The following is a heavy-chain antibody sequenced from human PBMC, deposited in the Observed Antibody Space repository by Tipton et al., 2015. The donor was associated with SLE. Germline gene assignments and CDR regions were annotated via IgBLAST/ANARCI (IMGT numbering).Heavy chain of an antibody. CDR3: ARGTYSSGSFDY. Sequence: TLSLTCTVSGGSISSGGYYWSWIRQHPGKGLEWIGYIYYSGSTYYNPSLKSRVTISVDTSKNQFSLKLSSVTAADTAVYYCARGTYSSGSFDYWGQGTLVTVSS. J-gene: IGHJ4*02. V-gene: IGHV4-31*03. CDR2: IYYSGST. CDR1: GGSISSGGYY. D-gene: IGHD6-19*01.